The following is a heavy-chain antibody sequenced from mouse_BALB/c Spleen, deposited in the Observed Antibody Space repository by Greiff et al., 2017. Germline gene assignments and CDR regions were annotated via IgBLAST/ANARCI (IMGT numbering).Heavy chain of an antibody. J-gene: IGHJ2*01. CDR1: GYTFTSYY. D-gene: IGHD2-1*01. Sequence: VQLQQSGPELVKPGASVRISCKASGYTFTSYYIHWVKQRPGQGLEWIGWIYPGNVNTKYDEKFKGKATLTADKSSSTAYMQLSSLTSEDSAVYFCARSGNYHFDYWGQGTTLTVSS. CDR3: ARSGNYHFDY. CDR2: IYPGNVNT. V-gene: IGHV1S56*01.